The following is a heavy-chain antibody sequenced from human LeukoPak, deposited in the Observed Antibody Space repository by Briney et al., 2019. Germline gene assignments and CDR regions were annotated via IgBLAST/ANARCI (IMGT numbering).Heavy chain of an antibody. CDR1: GYTFTGYY. Sequence: ASVEVSCKASGYTFTGYYMHWVRQAPGQGLEWMGWINPNSGGTNYAQKFQGRVTMTRDTSISTAYMELSRLRSDDTAVYYCARPITDYDSYGMDVWGQGTTVTVSS. CDR2: INPNSGGT. CDR3: ARPITDYDSYGMDV. V-gene: IGHV1-2*02. D-gene: IGHD3-3*01. J-gene: IGHJ6*02.